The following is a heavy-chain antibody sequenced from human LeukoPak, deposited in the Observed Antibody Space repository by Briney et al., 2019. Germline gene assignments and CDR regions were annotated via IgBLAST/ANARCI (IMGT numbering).Heavy chain of an antibody. D-gene: IGHD3-22*01. V-gene: IGHV3-23*01. J-gene: IGHJ4*02. Sequence: SGGSLRLSCAASGFTFSSNGMSWVRKAPGKGLEWVSSISGSGDKTYYADSVKGRFTISRDNSKSTMYLQMNSLRAEDTAVYHCAKTNGYCDLWGQGTLVIVSS. CDR3: AKTNGYCDL. CDR2: ISGSGDKT. CDR1: GFTFSSNG.